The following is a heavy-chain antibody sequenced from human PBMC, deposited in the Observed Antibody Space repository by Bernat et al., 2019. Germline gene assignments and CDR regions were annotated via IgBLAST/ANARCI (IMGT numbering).Heavy chain of an antibody. CDR1: GFTFSSYA. CDR3: VRGPPQYCSGDGCYLGLDY. CDR2: ISFDGNNK. J-gene: IGHJ4*02. V-gene: IGHV3-30-3*01. Sequence: QVQLVESGGGVVQPGRSLRLSCAASGFTFSSYAMHWVRQAPGKGLEWVAVISFDGNNKYYADSVKGRFTISRDNSKSTLFLQMNSLRAEDTAVYYCVRGPPQYCSGDGCYLGLDYWGQGTLVTVSS. D-gene: IGHD2-15*01.